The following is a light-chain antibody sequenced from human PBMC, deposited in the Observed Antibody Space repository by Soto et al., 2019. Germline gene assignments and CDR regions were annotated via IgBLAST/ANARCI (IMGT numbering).Light chain of an antibody. Sequence: EIVLAQSPGTLSLSPGERATLSCRAGQSVPRSYLAWYQQKPGQAPRLLIYGTSSRATGIPDRFSGSGSGTDFTLTISRLEPEDFAVFYCQQYGSSITFGQGTRLEIK. CDR2: GTS. J-gene: IGKJ5*01. V-gene: IGKV3-20*01. CDR1: QSVPRSY. CDR3: QQYGSSIT.